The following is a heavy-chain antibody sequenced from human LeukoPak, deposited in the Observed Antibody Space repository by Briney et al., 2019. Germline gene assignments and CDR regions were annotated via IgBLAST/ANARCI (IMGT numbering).Heavy chain of an antibody. J-gene: IGHJ3*02. D-gene: IGHD6-13*01. CDR3: ARDRGPGIAAAGNDAFDI. Sequence: GGSLRLSCAASGFTFSDYYMSWIRQAPGKGLEWVSYISSSGSTIYYADSVKGRFTISRDNAKNSLYLQMNSLRAEDTAVYYCARDRGPGIAAAGNDAFDIWGQGTMLTVSS. CDR1: GFTFSDYY. V-gene: IGHV3-11*01. CDR2: ISSSGSTI.